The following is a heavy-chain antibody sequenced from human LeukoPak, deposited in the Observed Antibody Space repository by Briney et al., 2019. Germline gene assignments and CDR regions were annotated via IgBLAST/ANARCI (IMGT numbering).Heavy chain of an antibody. CDR1: GFTFSDNY. Sequence: PGGSLRLSCAASGFTFSDNYMTWVRQAPGKGLEWLSYISGNGGVIQYADSVKGRFTISRDNAKNSLYLQMNSLRAEDTAVYYCARVRIVATFDYYYYYMDVWGKGTTVTVSS. D-gene: IGHD5-12*01. V-gene: IGHV3-11*04. CDR2: ISGNGGVI. CDR3: ARVRIVATFDYYYYYMDV. J-gene: IGHJ6*03.